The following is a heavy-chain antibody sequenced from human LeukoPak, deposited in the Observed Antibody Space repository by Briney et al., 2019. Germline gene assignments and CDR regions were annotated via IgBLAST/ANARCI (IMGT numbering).Heavy chain of an antibody. CDR3: TKGRSNHY. J-gene: IGHJ4*02. CDR1: GFTFSDFW. Sequence: RAGGSLRLPCAASGFTFSDFWMGWVRQAPGKGLEWVANINQDGSENYYVDSVKGRFTISRDNAKNPLYLQMNSLRAEDTAVYYCTKGRSNHYWGQGTLVTVST. D-gene: IGHD3-10*01. CDR2: INQDGSEN. V-gene: IGHV3-7*01.